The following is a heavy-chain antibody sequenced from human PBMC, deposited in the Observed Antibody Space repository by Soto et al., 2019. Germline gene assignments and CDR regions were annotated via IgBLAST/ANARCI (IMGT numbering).Heavy chain of an antibody. CDR1: GGSISSYY. V-gene: IGHV4-59*01. CDR3: ARVGDRTYYYYYMDV. Sequence: PSETLSLTCTVSGGSISSYYWSWIRQPPGKGLEWIGYIYYSGSTNYNPSLKSRVTISVDTSKNQFSLKLSSVTAADTAVYYCARVGDRTYYYYYMDVWGKGTTVT. J-gene: IGHJ6*03. D-gene: IGHD2-21*02. CDR2: IYYSGST.